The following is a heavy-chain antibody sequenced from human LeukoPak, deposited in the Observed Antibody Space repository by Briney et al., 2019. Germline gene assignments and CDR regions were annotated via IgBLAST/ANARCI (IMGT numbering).Heavy chain of an antibody. CDR2: IYTSGNT. CDR1: GGSISSYY. CDR3: ARAGRYDSSGMGIFDY. D-gene: IGHD3-22*01. Sequence: SETLSLTCTVSGGSISSYYWSWIRQPPGKGLEWIGRIYTSGNTNYNPSLKSRVTISVDKSKNQFSLKLSSVTAADTAVYYCARAGRYDSSGMGIFDYWGQGTLVTVSS. J-gene: IGHJ4*02. V-gene: IGHV4-4*07.